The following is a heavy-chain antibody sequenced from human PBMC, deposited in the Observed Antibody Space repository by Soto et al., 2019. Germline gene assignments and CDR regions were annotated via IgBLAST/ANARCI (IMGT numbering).Heavy chain of an antibody. CDR3: ARVRDFLHNSANYDDAFDI. CDR1: GFTFSDYY. J-gene: IGHJ3*02. CDR2: ISSGGSTV. D-gene: IGHD1-26*01. V-gene: IGHV3-11*01. Sequence: QVQLVESGGGLVKPGVSLRLSCAASGFTFSDYYMTWIHQAPGKGLEWVSYISSGGSTVYYADSVKGRFTISRDNAKNSLYLQMNTLRAEDPAVYYCARVRDFLHNSANYDDAFDIWCQGTMVTVSS.